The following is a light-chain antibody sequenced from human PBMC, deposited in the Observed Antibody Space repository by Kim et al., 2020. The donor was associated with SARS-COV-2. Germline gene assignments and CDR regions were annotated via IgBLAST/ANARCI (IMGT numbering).Light chain of an antibody. CDR1: SSDVGGYNY. CDR3: CSYAGSYSVV. V-gene: IGLV2-11*01. J-gene: IGLJ2*01. Sequence: QSALTQPRSVSGSPGQSVTISCTGTSSDVGGYNYVSWYQQHPGKAPKFMIYEVSKRPSGVPDRFSGSKSGNTASLTISGLQAEDEADYYCCSYAGSYSVVFGGGTQLTVL. CDR2: EVS.